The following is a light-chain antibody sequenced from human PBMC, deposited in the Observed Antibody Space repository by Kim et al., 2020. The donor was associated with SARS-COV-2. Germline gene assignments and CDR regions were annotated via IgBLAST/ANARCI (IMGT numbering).Light chain of an antibody. CDR2: WAS. Sequence: ATINCKSSQSVLYSSNNKNYLAWYQQKPGQPPKLIIYWASTRESGVPDRFSGRGSGTDFTLTISSLQAEDVAVYYCQQYYSDPPTFGQGTKLEI. CDR1: QSVLYSSNNKNY. J-gene: IGKJ2*01. CDR3: QQYYSDPPT. V-gene: IGKV4-1*01.